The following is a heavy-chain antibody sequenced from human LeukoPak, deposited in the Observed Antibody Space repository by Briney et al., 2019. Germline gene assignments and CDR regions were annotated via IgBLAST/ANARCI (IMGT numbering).Heavy chain of an antibody. CDR3: ARSYYDSSGYYYFDY. D-gene: IGHD3-22*01. V-gene: IGHV3-30*01. CDR1: GFTFSNYA. Sequence: GGSLRLSCAASGFTFSNYAMHWVRQTPGKGLEWVAFVSYDGSWDSHSDSVKGRFTISRDDSKNTLYLQMNSLRAEDTAVYYCARSYYDSSGYYYFDYWGQGTLVTVSS. CDR2: VSYDGSWD. J-gene: IGHJ4*02.